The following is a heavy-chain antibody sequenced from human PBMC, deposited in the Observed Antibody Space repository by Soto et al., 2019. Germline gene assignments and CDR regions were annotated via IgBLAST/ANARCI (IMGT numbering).Heavy chain of an antibody. Sequence: SETLSLTCAFSCGSIISGGYSWSWIRQPPGKGLEWIGYIYHSGSTYYNPSLKSRVTISVDRSKNQFSLKLSSVTAADTAVYYCARVFPAYYYDSSGYYSQDAFDIWGQGTMVTVSS. CDR1: CGSIISGGYS. V-gene: IGHV4-30-2*01. J-gene: IGHJ3*02. CDR2: IYHSGST. CDR3: ARVFPAYYYDSSGYYSQDAFDI. D-gene: IGHD3-22*01.